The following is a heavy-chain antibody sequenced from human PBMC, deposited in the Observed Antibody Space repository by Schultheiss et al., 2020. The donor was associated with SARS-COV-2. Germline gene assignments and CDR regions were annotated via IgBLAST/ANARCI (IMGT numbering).Heavy chain of an antibody. Sequence: GGSLRLSCAASGFTFSTYWMYWVRQAPGKGLVWVSRIKSDGGGISYADSVKGRFTISRDNAKNSLYLQMNSLRAEDTAVYYCARVVPRIQLWLMNYYMDVWGKGTTVTVSS. V-gene: IGHV3-74*01. D-gene: IGHD5-18*01. J-gene: IGHJ6*03. CDR1: GFTFSTYW. CDR2: IKSDGGGI. CDR3: ARVVPRIQLWLMNYYMDV.